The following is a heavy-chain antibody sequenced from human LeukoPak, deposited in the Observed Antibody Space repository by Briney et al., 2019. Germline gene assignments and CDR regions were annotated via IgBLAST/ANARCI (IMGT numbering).Heavy chain of an antibody. Sequence: SETLSLTCTVSGGSISSGDYYWSWIRQPPGKGLEWIGYIYYSGSTYYNPSPKSRVTISVDTSKNQFSLKLSSVTAADTAVYYCARDLRRITIFGVVTEGYFDYWGQGTLVTVSS. CDR2: IYYSGST. CDR1: GGSISSGDYY. CDR3: ARDLRRITIFGVVTEGYFDY. J-gene: IGHJ4*02. D-gene: IGHD3-3*01. V-gene: IGHV4-30-4*01.